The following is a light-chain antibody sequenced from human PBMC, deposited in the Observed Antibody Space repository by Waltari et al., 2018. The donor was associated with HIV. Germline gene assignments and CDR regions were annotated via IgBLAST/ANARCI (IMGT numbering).Light chain of an antibody. CDR3: AAWDYSLSGWV. CDR1: NSNVGIRY. Sequence: QSVLTQPPSASGTPGQRVTISCSGRNSNVGIRYVYWYQQRPGTTPKLVIYGINQRPSGVPDRFSGSKSGTSVSLVISGIRSEDEADYYCAAWDYSLSGWVFGGGTKLTVL. V-gene: IGLV1-47*01. J-gene: IGLJ3*02. CDR2: GIN.